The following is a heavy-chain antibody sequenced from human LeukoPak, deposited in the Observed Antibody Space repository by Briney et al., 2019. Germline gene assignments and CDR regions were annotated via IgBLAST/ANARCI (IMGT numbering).Heavy chain of an antibody. CDR2: ITGSGTNR. V-gene: IGHV3-23*01. CDR3: VIWGDYDVLTGYYVPDY. J-gene: IGHJ4*02. D-gene: IGHD3-9*01. Sequence: PGASLRLSCAASGFTFSNYAMSWVRQAPGKGLKWFSAITGSGTNRYYADSLKGRFTTSRDNSKNTVFLQMNSLRHEDTAIYYCVIWGDYDVLTGYYVPDYWGQGTLVTVAS. CDR1: GFTFSNYA.